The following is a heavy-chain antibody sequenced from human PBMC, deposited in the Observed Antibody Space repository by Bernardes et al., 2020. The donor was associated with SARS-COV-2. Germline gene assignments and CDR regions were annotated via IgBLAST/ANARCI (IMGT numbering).Heavy chain of an antibody. D-gene: IGHD5-18*01. Sequence: SGPTLVKPTQTLTLTCTFSGFSLSTSGLGVGWTLQPPGKPLEWLALIFWIVDKRYSPSLKSSLTITKDTSKNQVVLTISNMDPVDTATYYCAHAGDTYGYDAFDIWGQGTMVTVSS. CDR3: AHAGDTYGYDAFDI. CDR1: GFSLSTSGLG. CDR2: IFWIVDK. V-gene: IGHV2-5*01. J-gene: IGHJ3*02.